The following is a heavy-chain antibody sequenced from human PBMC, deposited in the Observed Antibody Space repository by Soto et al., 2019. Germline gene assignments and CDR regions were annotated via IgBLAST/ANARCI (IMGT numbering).Heavy chain of an antibody. J-gene: IGHJ4*02. CDR1: GFTFSNAW. Sequence: EVHLVESGGGLVESGGSLRISCAASGFTFSNAWMSWVRQAPGKGLEWVGRIKTKIEGGTTDYAAPVKGRFTISRDDSKNSLYQQMNSMNTEDTAVYYCATHDYADGVFDYWGQGTLVPVSS. CDR3: ATHDYADGVFDY. CDR2: IKTKIEGGTT. V-gene: IGHV3-15*01. D-gene: IGHD4-17*01.